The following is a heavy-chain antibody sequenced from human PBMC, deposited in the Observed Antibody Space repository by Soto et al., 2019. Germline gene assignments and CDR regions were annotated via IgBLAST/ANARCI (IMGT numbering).Heavy chain of an antibody. Sequence: SDTMSLTRAVYGGCFRSYYWSWIRQHPGKGLEWIGEINHSGSTNYNPSLKSRVTISVDTSKNQFSLKLSSVTAADTAVYYCARDSLRLATYNWFDPLGQGTLVTAPQ. D-gene: IGHD2-21*01. V-gene: IGHV4-34*01. CDR3: ARDSLRLATYNWFDP. CDR2: INHSGST. J-gene: IGHJ5*02. CDR1: GGCFRSYY.